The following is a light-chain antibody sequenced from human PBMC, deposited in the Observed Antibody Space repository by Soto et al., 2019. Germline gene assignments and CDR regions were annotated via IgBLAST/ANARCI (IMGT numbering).Light chain of an antibody. V-gene: IGKV3-11*01. CDR2: DSS. CDR1: QSVGTY. CDR3: QQRSDWPPT. Sequence: EIVLTQSPATLSLSPGERATLSCRASQSVGTYFAWYQQKPGQAPRLLIYDSSNRATGIPARFSGSGSGTVFTLTISSLEHEDVALYYCQQRSDWPPTFGGGTKVEIK. J-gene: IGKJ4*01.